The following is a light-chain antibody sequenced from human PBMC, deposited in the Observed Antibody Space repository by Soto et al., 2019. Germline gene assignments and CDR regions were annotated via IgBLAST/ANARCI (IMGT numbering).Light chain of an antibody. CDR2: AAS. CDR3: QRYDSAPLT. J-gene: IGKJ4*01. CDR1: QGISNF. Sequence: EIQMTLSPSSLSASVGDRVTITCRASQGISNFLAWYQQMPRKVPKLLLYAASTLQSGVQSRFSGSVSGTDFTLTISSLQTVDVATYYCQRYDSAPLTFGGGTKV. V-gene: IGKV1-27*01.